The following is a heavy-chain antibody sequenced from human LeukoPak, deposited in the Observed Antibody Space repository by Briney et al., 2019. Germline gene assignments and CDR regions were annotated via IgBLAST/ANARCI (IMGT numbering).Heavy chain of an antibody. Sequence: GGSLRLSCAASGFTFSSYAMSWVRQAPGKGLEWVSAISGSGGSTYYADSVKGRFTISRDNSKNTLYLQMNSLRAEDTAVYYCANMTTPVFFVGTFGVDYWGQGTLVTVSS. CDR2: ISGSGGST. V-gene: IGHV3-23*01. D-gene: IGHD4-11*01. J-gene: IGHJ4*02. CDR1: GFTFSSYA. CDR3: ANMTTPVFFVGTFGVDY.